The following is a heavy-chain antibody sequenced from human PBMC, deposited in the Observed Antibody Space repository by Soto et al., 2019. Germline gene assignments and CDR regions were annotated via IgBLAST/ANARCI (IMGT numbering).Heavy chain of an antibody. CDR1: GFTFSSYA. J-gene: IGHJ6*02. Sequence: PGGSLRLSCAASGFTFSSYAMSWVRQAPGKGLEWVSAISGSGGSTYYADSVKGRFTISRDNSKNTLYLQMNSLRAEDTAVYYCAKAGADFWSGYPPRYYYYGMDVWGQGTTVTVS. CDR2: ISGSGGST. CDR3: AKAGADFWSGYPPRYYYYGMDV. V-gene: IGHV3-23*01. D-gene: IGHD3-3*01.